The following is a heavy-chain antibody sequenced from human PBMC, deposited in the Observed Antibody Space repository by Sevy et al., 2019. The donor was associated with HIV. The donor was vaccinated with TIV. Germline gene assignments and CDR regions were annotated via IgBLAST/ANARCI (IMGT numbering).Heavy chain of an antibody. D-gene: IGHD7-27*01. Sequence: ASVKVSCKASGYTFTSYDINWVQQATGQGLEWMGWMNPNTDNTDYAQKFQGRVTMTRNTSISTAYMELSSLRSEDTAVYYCARGRLTGIGFDYWGQGTLVTVSS. V-gene: IGHV1-8*01. CDR1: GYTFTSYD. CDR3: ARGRLTGIGFDY. CDR2: MNPNTDNT. J-gene: IGHJ4*02.